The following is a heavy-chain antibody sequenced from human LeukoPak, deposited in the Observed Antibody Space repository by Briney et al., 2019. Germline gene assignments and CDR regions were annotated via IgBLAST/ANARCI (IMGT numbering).Heavy chain of an antibody. J-gene: IGHJ5*02. CDR2: INPSGGST. D-gene: IGHD3-16*01. CDR3: ARRSLAYETFDP. V-gene: IGHV1-46*01. CDR1: GYTFTSYD. Sequence: ASVKVSCKASGYTFTSYDINWVRQATGQGLEWMGIINPSGGSTSYAQKFQGRVTMTRDMSTSTVYMELSSLRSEDTAVYYCARRSLAYETFDPWGQGTLVTVSS.